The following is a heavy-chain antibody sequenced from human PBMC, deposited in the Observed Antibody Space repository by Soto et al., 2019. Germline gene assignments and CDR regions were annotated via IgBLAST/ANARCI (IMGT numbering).Heavy chain of an antibody. CDR2: FDPEDGET. V-gene: IGHV1-24*01. D-gene: IGHD6-19*01. Sequence: ASVKVSCKVSGYTRTELSMHWVRQAPGKGLEWMGGFDPEDGETIYAQKFQGRVTMTEDTSTDTAYMELSSLRSEDTAVYYCASGYSSGWSYFDFRGPGTLLTVS. CDR3: ASGYSSGWSYFDF. CDR1: GYTRTELS. J-gene: IGHJ4*02.